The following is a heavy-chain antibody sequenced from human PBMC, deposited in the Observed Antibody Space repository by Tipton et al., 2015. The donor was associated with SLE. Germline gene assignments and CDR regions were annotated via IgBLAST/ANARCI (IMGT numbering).Heavy chain of an antibody. CDR3: ARGRGGNWFDP. CDR2: INPNSGAT. Sequence: QLVQSGAEVRKPGASVKVSCKASGYTFTGYYIHWVRQAPGQGLEWMGWINPNSGATNYAQRFQGRVTMTRDTSIGTAYVELSRLQSDDTAVYYCARGRGGNWFDPWGQGTLVSVSS. CDR1: GYTFTGYY. D-gene: IGHD3-10*01. J-gene: IGHJ5*02. V-gene: IGHV1-2*02.